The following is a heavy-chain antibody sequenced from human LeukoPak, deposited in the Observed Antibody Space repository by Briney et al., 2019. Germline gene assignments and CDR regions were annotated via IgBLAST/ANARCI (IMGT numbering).Heavy chain of an antibody. Sequence: SETLSLTCTVSGGSISSYYWNWIRQSPGRGLEWIGDIYYSGSTNYNPSLKSRVTISVDTSKNQFSLKLSSVTAADTAVYYCARDYRDYYYYGMDVWGQGTTVTVSS. J-gene: IGHJ6*02. CDR1: GGSISSYY. D-gene: IGHD3-16*02. CDR3: ARDYRDYYYYGMDV. V-gene: IGHV4-59*12. CDR2: IYYSGST.